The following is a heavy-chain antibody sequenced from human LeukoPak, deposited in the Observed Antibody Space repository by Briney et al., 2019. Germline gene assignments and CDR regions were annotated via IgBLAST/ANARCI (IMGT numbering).Heavy chain of an antibody. Sequence: PGESLKISCKGSGYSFTSYWIGWVRQMLGKGLEWMGIIYPGDSDTRYSPSFQGQVTISADKSISTAYLQWSSLKASDTAMYYCASRYYDFWSGYERWGQGTLVTVSS. CDR3: ASRYYDFWSGYER. CDR1: GYSFTSYW. D-gene: IGHD3-3*01. CDR2: IYPGDSDT. J-gene: IGHJ4*02. V-gene: IGHV5-51*01.